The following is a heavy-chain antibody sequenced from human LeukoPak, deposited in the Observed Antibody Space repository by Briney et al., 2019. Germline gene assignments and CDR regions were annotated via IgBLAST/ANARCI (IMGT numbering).Heavy chain of an antibody. V-gene: IGHV4-61*02. CDR3: ARRQDGHDY. J-gene: IGHJ4*02. CDR2: IYTTGST. Sequence: PSQTLSLTCTVSGVSIANTFYYWNWLRQPAGKGLEWIGRIYTTGSTDYNPSLKSRVTISLYTARNQFSLKLSSVTAADTAVYYCARRQDGHDYWGQGTLVTVSS. CDR1: GVSIANTFYY.